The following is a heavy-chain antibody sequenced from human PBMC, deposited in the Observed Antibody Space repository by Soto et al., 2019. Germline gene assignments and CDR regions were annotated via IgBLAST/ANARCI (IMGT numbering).Heavy chain of an antibody. CDR1: GFTFSSYA. D-gene: IGHD6-13*01. CDR2: ISGSGGST. CDR3: AKGRKYSSSWSNNWFDP. Sequence: GESLKISCAAAGFTFSSYAMSWVRQAPGKGLEWVSAISGSGGSTYYADSVKGRFTISRDNSKNTLYLQMNSLRAEDTAVYYCAKGRKYSSSWSNNWFDPRGQGTLVSVSS. V-gene: IGHV3-23*01. J-gene: IGHJ5*02.